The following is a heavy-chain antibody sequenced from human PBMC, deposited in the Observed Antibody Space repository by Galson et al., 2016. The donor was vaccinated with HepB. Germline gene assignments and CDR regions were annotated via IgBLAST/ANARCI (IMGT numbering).Heavy chain of an antibody. D-gene: IGHD2-15*01. CDR2: IFPSDSDT. J-gene: IGHJ4*02. Sequence: QSGAEVKKPGESLKISCQASGYSFPHFWIGWVRQMPGKGLEWMGVIFPSDSDTTYNPSFEGQVTISADTSSDTVYLQWNSLKASDTAMYYCVSDGYCSGCSCSSKFFFDYWGQGTLVTVSS. V-gene: IGHV5-51*01. CDR3: VSDGYCSGCSCSSKFFFDY. CDR1: GYSFPHFW.